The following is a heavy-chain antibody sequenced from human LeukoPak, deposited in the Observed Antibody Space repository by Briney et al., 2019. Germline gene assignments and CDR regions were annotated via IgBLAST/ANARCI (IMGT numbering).Heavy chain of an antibody. Sequence: PGGSLRLSCAASGFTFSSYWMNWARQAPGKGLEWVASISSYSSYIYYADSVKGRFTISRDNAKNSLFLQMDSLRAEDTAVYYCAREGSTRGDVWGQGTTVTVSS. D-gene: IGHD2-2*01. CDR3: AREGSTRGDV. J-gene: IGHJ6*02. CDR1: GFTFSSYW. CDR2: ISSYSSYI. V-gene: IGHV3-21*06.